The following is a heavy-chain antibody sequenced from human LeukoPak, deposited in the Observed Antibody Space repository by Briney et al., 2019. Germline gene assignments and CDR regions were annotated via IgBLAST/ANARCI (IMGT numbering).Heavy chain of an antibody. CDR3: ARVGGYADPPRELLQYY. D-gene: IGHD5-12*01. CDR1: GGTFSSYA. J-gene: IGHJ4*02. V-gene: IGHV1-69*13. CDR2: IIPIFGTT. Sequence: SVKVSCKASGGTFSSYAISWVRQAPGQGLEWMGGIIPIFGTTNYAQNFQGRVTITADESTSTAYMELSSLRFEDTAVYYCARVGGYADPPRELLQYYWGQGTLVTVSS.